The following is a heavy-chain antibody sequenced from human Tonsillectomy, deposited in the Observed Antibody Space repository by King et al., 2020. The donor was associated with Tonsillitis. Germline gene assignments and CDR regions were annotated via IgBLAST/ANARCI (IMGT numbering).Heavy chain of an antibody. CDR3: ARARDFWSGYVMDYYYGMDV. V-gene: IGHV4-4*02. D-gene: IGHD3-3*01. Sequence: QLQESGPGLVKPSGTLSLTCAVSGGSISSSNWWSWVRQPPGKGLEWIGEIYHSGSTNYNPSLKSRVTISVDKSKNQFSLKLSSVTAADTAVYYCARARDFWSGYVMDYYYGMDVWGQGTTVTVSS. CDR2: IYHSGST. CDR1: GGSISSSNW. J-gene: IGHJ6*02.